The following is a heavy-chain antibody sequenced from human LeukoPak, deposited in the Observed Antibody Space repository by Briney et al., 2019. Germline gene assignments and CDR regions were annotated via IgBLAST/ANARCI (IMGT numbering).Heavy chain of an antibody. Sequence: GGSLRLSCAASGLTFSSYGMHWVRQAPGKGLEWVAVISYDGSNKYYADSVKGRFTISRDNSKNTLYLQMNSLRAEDTAVYYCAKDLEIEGRFDYWGQGTLVTV. V-gene: IGHV3-30*18. CDR1: GLTFSSYG. CDR2: ISYDGSNK. CDR3: AKDLEIEGRFDY. J-gene: IGHJ4*02. D-gene: IGHD5-24*01.